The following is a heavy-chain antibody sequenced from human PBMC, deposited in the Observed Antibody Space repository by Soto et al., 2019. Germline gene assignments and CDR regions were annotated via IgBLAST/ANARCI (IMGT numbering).Heavy chain of an antibody. V-gene: IGHV3-74*01. CDR1: GFTFSSYW. D-gene: IGHD4-17*01. Sequence: GGFLRLSCAASGFTFSSYWMHWVRQAPGKGLVWVSRINGDGSNTNYADSVKGRFTISRDNAKNTLYLQMNSLRAEDTAVYYCARVRGYGDYNPTADFDYWGQGTLVTVSS. CDR2: INGDGSNT. J-gene: IGHJ4*02. CDR3: ARVRGYGDYNPTADFDY.